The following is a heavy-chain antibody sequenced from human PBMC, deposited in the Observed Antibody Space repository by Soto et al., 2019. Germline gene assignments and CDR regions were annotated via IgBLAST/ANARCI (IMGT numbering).Heavy chain of an antibody. Sequence: GGSLRLSCAASGFTFSSYSMNWVRQAPGKGLEWVSYISSSSSTIYYADSVKGRFTISRDNAKNSLYLQMNSLRDEDTAVYYCAREEPICSGGSCYYYYYGMDVWGQGTTVTVSS. V-gene: IGHV3-48*02. D-gene: IGHD2-15*01. J-gene: IGHJ6*02. CDR1: GFTFSSYS. CDR2: ISSSSSTI. CDR3: AREEPICSGGSCYYYYYGMDV.